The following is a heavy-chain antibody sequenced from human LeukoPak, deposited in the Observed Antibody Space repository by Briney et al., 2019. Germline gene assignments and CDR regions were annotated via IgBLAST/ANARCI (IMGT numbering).Heavy chain of an antibody. V-gene: IGHV3-48*01. CDR3: ARDVLYSRSGDYYYYGMDV. Sequence: GGSLRLSCAASGFTFSSYSMNWVRQAPGKGLEWVSYISSSSSTIYYADSVKGRFTISRDNAKNSLYLQMNSLRAEDTAVYYCARDVLYSRSGDYYYYGMDVWGQGTTVTVSS. D-gene: IGHD6-6*01. CDR1: GFTFSSYS. CDR2: ISSSSSTI. J-gene: IGHJ6*02.